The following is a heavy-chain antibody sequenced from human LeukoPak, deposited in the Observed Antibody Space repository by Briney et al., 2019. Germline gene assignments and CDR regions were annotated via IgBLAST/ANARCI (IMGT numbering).Heavy chain of an antibody. CDR2: IYYSGST. Sequence: SETLSLTCTVSGGSISSYYWSWIRQPPGKGLEWIGYIYYSGSTNYNPSLKSRVTISVDTSKNQFSLKLSSVTAADTAVYYCARVHLGDFWSGFDYWGQGTLVTVS. CDR3: ARVHLGDFWSGFDY. D-gene: IGHD3-3*01. V-gene: IGHV4-59*01. J-gene: IGHJ4*02. CDR1: GGSISSYY.